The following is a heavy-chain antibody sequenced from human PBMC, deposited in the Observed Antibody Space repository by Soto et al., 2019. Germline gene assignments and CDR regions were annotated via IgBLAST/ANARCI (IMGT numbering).Heavy chain of an antibody. D-gene: IGHD3-10*01. CDR1: GFTFSSYG. J-gene: IGHJ4*02. Sequence: GGSLRLSCAASGFTFSSYGMHWVRQAPGKGLDWVAVIWFDESQEYYADSVKGRFTISRDNSKRTLYLQMNSLRAEDTAVYYCARANYYGSGSLDYWGQGTLVTVSS. V-gene: IGHV3-33*01. CDR3: ARANYYGSGSLDY. CDR2: IWFDESQE.